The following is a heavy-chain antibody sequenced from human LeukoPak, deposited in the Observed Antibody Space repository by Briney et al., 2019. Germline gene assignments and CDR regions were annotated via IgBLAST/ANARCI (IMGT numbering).Heavy chain of an antibody. CDR1: GGTFSSYA. D-gene: IGHD5-24*01. J-gene: IGHJ4*02. CDR3: ARDQGDGYNFIDY. V-gene: IGHV1-69*04. Sequence: SVKVSCKASGGTFSSYAISWVRQAPGQGLEWMGRIIPILGIANYAQQFQGRVTIAADKSTSTAYMELSSLRSEDTAVYYCARDQGDGYNFIDYWGQGTLVTVSS. CDR2: IIPILGIA.